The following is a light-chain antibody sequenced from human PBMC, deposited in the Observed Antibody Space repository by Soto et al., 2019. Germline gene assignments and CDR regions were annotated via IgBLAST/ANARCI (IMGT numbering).Light chain of an antibody. CDR1: QGINIF. V-gene: IGKV1-9*01. CDR2: AAS. J-gene: IGKJ2*01. Sequence: DIQLTQSPSFLSASVGDRVTITCRASQGINIFLAWFQQKPGKAPNLLISAASTLQSGVPSRFSGSGSETEFTLTFTSLQPEDSATYYCQQRNSYPRTFGQGTNVEIK. CDR3: QQRNSYPRT.